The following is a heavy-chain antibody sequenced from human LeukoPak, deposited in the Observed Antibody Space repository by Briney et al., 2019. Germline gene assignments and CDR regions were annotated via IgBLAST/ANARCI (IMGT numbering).Heavy chain of an antibody. CDR1: GGTFSSYA. CDR2: IIPIFGIA. V-gene: IGHV1-69*04. D-gene: IGHD3-22*01. CDR3: ASGGGYYYDSSGYWFDY. J-gene: IGHJ4*02. Sequence: ASEKVSCKASGGTFSSYAISWVRQAPGQGLEWMGRIIPIFGIANYAQKFQGRVTITADKSTSTAYMELSSLRSEDTAVYYCASGGGYYYDSSGYWFDYWGQGTLVTVSS.